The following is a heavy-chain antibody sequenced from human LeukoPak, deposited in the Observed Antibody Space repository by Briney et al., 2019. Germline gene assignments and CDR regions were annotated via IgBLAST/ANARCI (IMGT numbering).Heavy chain of an antibody. Sequence: ASVKVSCKASGYTFTSYGISWVRQAPGQGLEWMGWISAYNGNTNYAQKLQGRVTMTTDTSTSTAYMELRSLRSDDTAVYYCAGDSLSLAANYYYYGMDVWGKGTTVTVSS. D-gene: IGHD6-25*01. J-gene: IGHJ6*04. V-gene: IGHV1-18*04. CDR2: ISAYNGNT. CDR3: AGDSLSLAANYYYYGMDV. CDR1: GYTFTSYG.